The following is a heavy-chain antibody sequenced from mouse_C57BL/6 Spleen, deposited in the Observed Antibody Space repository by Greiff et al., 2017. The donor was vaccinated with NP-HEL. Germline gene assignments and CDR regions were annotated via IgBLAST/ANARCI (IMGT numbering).Heavy chain of an antibody. Sequence: VQLQQSGPELVKPGASVKIPCKASGYTFTDYNMDWVKQSHGKSLEWIGDINPNNGGTIYNQKFKGKATLTVDKSSSTAYMELRSLTSEDTAVYYCSRWGYPYYAMDYWGKGTSVTVSS. CDR2: INPNNGGT. J-gene: IGHJ4*01. CDR3: SRWGYPYYAMDY. V-gene: IGHV1-18*01. CDR1: GYTFTDYN. D-gene: IGHD3-1*01.